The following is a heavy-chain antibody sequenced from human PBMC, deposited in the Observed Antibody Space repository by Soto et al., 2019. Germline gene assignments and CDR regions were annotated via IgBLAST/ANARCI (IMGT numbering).Heavy chain of an antibody. CDR1: GFTFSTFA. J-gene: IGHJ4*02. D-gene: IGHD4-4*01. Sequence: GGSLRLSCLASGFTFSTFAMGWVRQAPGKGLEWVSATGGSGSGTYYAASVKGRFTISRDNSKNTLYLQVNSLRAEDMAVYYCAKDRFKTTAKTFDYWGQGTLVTVSS. CDR2: TGGSGSGT. CDR3: AKDRFKTTAKTFDY. V-gene: IGHV3-23*01.